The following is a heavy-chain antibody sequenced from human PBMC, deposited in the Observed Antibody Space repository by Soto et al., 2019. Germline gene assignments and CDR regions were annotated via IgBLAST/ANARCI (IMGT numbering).Heavy chain of an antibody. CDR1: GGTFSSYT. CDR3: ARHCLEMTTEPGGDDY. D-gene: IGHD4-4*01. V-gene: IGHV1-69*02. CDR2: IIPILGIA. J-gene: IGHJ4*02. Sequence: QVQLVQSGAEVKKPGSSVKVSCKASGGTFSSYTISWVRQAPGQGLEWMGRIIPILGIANYSQKFQGRVTITADKSTSTAYMELSSLRSEDTAVYYCARHCLEMTTEPGGDDYCGQGTLVTVSS.